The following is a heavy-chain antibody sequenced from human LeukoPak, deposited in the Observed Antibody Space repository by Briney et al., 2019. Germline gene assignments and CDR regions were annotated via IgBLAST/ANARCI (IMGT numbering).Heavy chain of an antibody. V-gene: IGHV4-38-2*02. J-gene: IGHJ1*01. CDR3: VTPRSWELSVLVV. D-gene: IGHD1-26*01. CDR1: GCSITTNYY. Sequence: SETLSLTCTVSGCSITTNYYWARIRQSPGTGLGWVGSVYHNRDTYYNPSLESRLVISVDTSKDEFSLRLTSVPAAETAVSRCVTPRSWELSVLVVWGKGPAVSVSS. CDR2: VYHNRDT.